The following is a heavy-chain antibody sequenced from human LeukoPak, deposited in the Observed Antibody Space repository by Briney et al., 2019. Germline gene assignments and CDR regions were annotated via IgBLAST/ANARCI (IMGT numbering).Heavy chain of an antibody. J-gene: IGHJ4*02. V-gene: IGHV4-59*01. CDR1: GDSISSFY. Sequence: SETLSLTCTVSGDSISSFYWSWIRQPPGKGLEWIGYIYHNGITNYNPFLKSRVTISIDTSKTQFSLKLSSVIAADTAVYYCARMSRFSWTPYYFDYWSQGTLVIVSS. CDR2: IYHNGIT. D-gene: IGHD3/OR15-3a*01. CDR3: ARMSRFSWTPYYFDY.